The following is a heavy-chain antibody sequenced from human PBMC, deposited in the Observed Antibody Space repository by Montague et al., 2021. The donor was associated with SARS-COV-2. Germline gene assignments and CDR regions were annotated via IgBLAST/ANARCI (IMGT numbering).Heavy chain of an antibody. J-gene: IGHJ6*02. CDR2: ISYDGSVK. CDR3: AKNRAIFWFGEGRESMDA. D-gene: IGHD3-10*01. Sequence: SLRLSCEASGFSFSNFGMHWVRQAPGKGLEWLAVISYDGSVKYYADFLRGRFSISKDNSKYTVYLQMNSLRPEDTAVCFCAKNRAIFWFGEGRESMDAWGQGTTVIVS. CDR1: GFSFSNFG. V-gene: IGHV3-30*18.